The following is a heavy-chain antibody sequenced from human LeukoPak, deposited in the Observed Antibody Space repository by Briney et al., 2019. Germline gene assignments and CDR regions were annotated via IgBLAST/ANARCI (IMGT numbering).Heavy chain of an antibody. J-gene: IGHJ5*02. CDR1: GGSISSYY. V-gene: IGHV4-4*07. Sequence: SETLSLTCTVSGGSISSYYWSWIRQPAGKGLEWIGRIYTSGSTNYNPSLKSRVTMSVDTSKNQFSLKLSSVTAADTVVYYCARVGRDSSGWKWYNWFDPWGQGTLVTVSS. D-gene: IGHD6-19*01. CDR2: IYTSGST. CDR3: ARVGRDSSGWKWYNWFDP.